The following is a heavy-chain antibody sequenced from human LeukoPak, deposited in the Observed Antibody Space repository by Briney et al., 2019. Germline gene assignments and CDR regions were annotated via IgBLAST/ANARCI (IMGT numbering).Heavy chain of an antibody. CDR3: AKDGTMVRGANIPYYFDY. CDR2: ISAYNGNT. D-gene: IGHD3-10*01. CDR1: GYTFTSYG. Sequence: ASVKVSCKASGYTFTSYGISWVRQAPGQGLEWMGWISAYNGNTNYAQKLQGRVTMTTDTSTSTAYMELRSLRSDDTAVYYCAKDGTMVRGANIPYYFDYWGQGTLVTVSS. J-gene: IGHJ4*02. V-gene: IGHV1-18*01.